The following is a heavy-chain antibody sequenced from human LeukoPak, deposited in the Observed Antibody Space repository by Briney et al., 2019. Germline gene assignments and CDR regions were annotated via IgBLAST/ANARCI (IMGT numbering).Heavy chain of an antibody. V-gene: IGHV1-2*02. CDR3: ARASRDYYDSSEGFDY. Sequence: ASVKVSCKASGYTFTGYYMHWVRQAPGQGLEWMGWIDPNSGGTNYAQKFQGRVTMTRDTSISTAYMELSRLRSDDTAAYYCARASRDYYDSSEGFDYWGQGTLVTVSS. D-gene: IGHD3-22*01. CDR1: GYTFTGYY. CDR2: IDPNSGGT. J-gene: IGHJ4*02.